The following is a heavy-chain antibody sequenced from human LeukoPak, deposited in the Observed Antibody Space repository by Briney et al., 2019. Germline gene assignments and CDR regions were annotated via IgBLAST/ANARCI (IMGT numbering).Heavy chain of an antibody. CDR2: IYYSGST. V-gene: IGHV4-39*01. D-gene: IGHD3-10*01. CDR1: GGSISSSSYY. J-gene: IGHJ4*02. CDR3: ATTLWFGELSFLI. Sequence: SETLSLTCTVSGGSISSSSYYWGWIRQPPGKGLEWIGSIYYSGSTYYNPSLKSRVTISVDTSKNQFFLKLSSVTAADTAVYYCATTLWFGELSFLIWGQGTLVTVSS.